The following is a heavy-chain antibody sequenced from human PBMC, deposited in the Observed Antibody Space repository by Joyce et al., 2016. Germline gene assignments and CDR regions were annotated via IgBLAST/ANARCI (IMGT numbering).Heavy chain of an antibody. V-gene: IGHV3-13*05. J-gene: IGHJ3*02. CDR2: IGTAGDP. CDR3: ARERGGGMSAFDI. D-gene: IGHD3-16*01. Sequence: EVQLVEAGGALVQPGGSLRLSCAASGFTFSAYEFHWVRQTTGKGLEWVSAIGTAGDPYYAGSVKGRFTISRENAKSSLFLQMNSLRAEDTAVYYCARERGGGMSAFDIWGQGTMVTVSS. CDR1: GFTFSAYE.